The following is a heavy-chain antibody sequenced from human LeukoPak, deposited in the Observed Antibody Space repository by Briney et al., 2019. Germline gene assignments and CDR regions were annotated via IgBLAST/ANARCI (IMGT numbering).Heavy chain of an antibody. CDR3: AKVPYSDYGAGRPPFMDV. D-gene: IGHD3-10*01. Sequence: GEPLRLSCAASGFTFSNYAMSWVRQAPGKGLEWVSTITDSGGTTYYADSVKGRFTISRDNSKNTLYLQMNSLRDEDTAVYYCAKVPYSDYGAGRPPFMDVWGHGTTVAISS. CDR2: ITDSGGTT. CDR1: GFTFSNYA. J-gene: IGHJ6*02. V-gene: IGHV3-23*01.